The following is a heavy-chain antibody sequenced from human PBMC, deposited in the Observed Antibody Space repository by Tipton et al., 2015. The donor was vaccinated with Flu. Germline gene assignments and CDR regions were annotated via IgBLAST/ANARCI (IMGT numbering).Heavy chain of an antibody. D-gene: IGHD4-17*01. V-gene: IGHV3-53*01. CDR2: IYSGGST. CDR3: ASRRGGDYPYFDY. J-gene: IGHJ4*02. CDR1: GFSVSSNY. Sequence: GSLRLSCAASGFSVSSNYMSWVRQAPGKGLEWVSVIYSGGSTYYADSVKGRFTISRDNSKLYLQMNSLRAEDTAVYYYASRRGGDYPYFDYWGQGTLVTVSS.